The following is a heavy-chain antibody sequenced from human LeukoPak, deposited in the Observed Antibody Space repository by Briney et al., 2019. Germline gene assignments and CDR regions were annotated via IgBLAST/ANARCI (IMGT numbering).Heavy chain of an antibody. CDR2: INPSGGST. V-gene: IGHV1-46*01. CDR3: ARDLSAFGGVRSYYFDY. Sequence: ASVKVSCKASGYTFTGYYMHWVRQAPGQGLEWMGIINPSGGSTSYAQKFQGRVTMTRDTSTSTVYMELSSLRSEDTAVYYCARDLSAFGGVRSYYFDYWGQGTLVTVSS. CDR1: GYTFTGYY. J-gene: IGHJ4*02. D-gene: IGHD3-16*01.